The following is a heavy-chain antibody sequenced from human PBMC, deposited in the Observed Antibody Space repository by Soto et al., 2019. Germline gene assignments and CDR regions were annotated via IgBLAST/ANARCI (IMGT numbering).Heavy chain of an antibody. Sequence: QVQLQESGPGLVKPSGTLSLTCAVSGGSISSSNWWSWVRQPPGKGLEWIGEIYHSGSTNYNPSLTSRVTISVDKCKNQFSLKLSSVTAADTAVYYCARDGPLVPAANYRYNWFDPWGQGTLVTVSS. V-gene: IGHV4-4*02. CDR2: IYHSGST. CDR1: GGSISSSNW. J-gene: IGHJ5*02. CDR3: ARDGPLVPAANYRYNWFDP. D-gene: IGHD2-2*01.